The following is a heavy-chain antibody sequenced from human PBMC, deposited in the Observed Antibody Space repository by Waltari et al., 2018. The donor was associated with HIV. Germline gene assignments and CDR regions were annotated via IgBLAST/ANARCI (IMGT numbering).Heavy chain of an antibody. CDR3: SRDTFGEYDF. D-gene: IGHD3-3*01. V-gene: IGHV3-74*01. J-gene: IGHJ4*02. Sequence: EVQLVQSGGGLIKPGGSLRLSCAAFGLSVTHYWMHWVRQRPGKGLVWVARINIDGRTIDYADSVKGRFTISRDSAKNTRSLQMNSLREEDTAVYYCSRDTFGEYDFWGQGALVTVSS. CDR2: INIDGRTI. CDR1: GLSVTHYW.